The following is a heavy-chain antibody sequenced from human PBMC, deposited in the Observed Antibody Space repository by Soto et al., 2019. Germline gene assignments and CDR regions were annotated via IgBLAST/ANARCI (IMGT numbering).Heavy chain of an antibody. D-gene: IGHD2-2*01. CDR2: INWNGGST. CDR1: GFTFDDYG. CDR3: ARMGACSTSCYWNYYGMDV. V-gene: IGHV3-20*04. J-gene: IGHJ6*02. Sequence: GGSLRLSCAASGFTFDDYGMSWVRQAPGKGLEWVSGINWNGGSTGYADSVKGRFTISRDNAKNSLYLQMNSLRAEDTALYYCARMGACSTSCYWNYYGMDVWGQGTTVTVSS.